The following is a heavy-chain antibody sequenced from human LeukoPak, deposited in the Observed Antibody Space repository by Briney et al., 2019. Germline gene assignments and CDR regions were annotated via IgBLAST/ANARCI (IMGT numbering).Heavy chain of an antibody. CDR3: ASTGNWDDLGVDL. CDR2: IYYSGAT. V-gene: IGHV4-28*01. J-gene: IGHJ5*02. Sequence: SDTLSLTCTVSNYSISGSNWWGWIRQPPGKGLEWIACIYYSGATYYNTLFRSRATVSVDMSENHFALKLTSVTAVDTAVYYCASTGNWDDLGVDLWGQGIPVTVSS. D-gene: IGHD1-1*01. CDR1: NYSISGSNW.